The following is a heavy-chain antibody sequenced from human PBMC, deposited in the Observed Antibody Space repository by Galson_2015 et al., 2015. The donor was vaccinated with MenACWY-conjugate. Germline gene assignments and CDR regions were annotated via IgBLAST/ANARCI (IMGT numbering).Heavy chain of an antibody. Sequence: SLRLSCAASGFTFRNYWMAWVRQAPGKGPEWVANIKPDGSETYYVDSVKGRFTVSRDNAKNSLYLQMNSLRAEDTALYYCATYYCTSGTCYHFDCWGLRTLVTVSS. CDR2: IKPDGSET. J-gene: IGHJ4*02. CDR1: GFTFRNYW. D-gene: IGHD2-8*01. CDR3: ATYYCTSGTCYHFDC. V-gene: IGHV3-7*01.